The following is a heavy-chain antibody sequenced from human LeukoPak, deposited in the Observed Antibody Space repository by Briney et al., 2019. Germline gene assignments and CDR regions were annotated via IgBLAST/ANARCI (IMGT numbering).Heavy chain of an antibody. J-gene: IGHJ3*02. CDR2: ISYDGNNK. D-gene: IGHD3-22*01. V-gene: IGHV3-30-3*01. Sequence: GGSLRLSCAASGFTFSTFAMHWVRQAPGKGLEWVAVISYDGNNKYYADSVKGRFTISRDNAKNSLYLQMNSLRAEDTAVYYCASLDDSSAPVAPAFDIWGQGTMVTVSS. CDR3: ASLDDSSAPVAPAFDI. CDR1: GFTFSTFA.